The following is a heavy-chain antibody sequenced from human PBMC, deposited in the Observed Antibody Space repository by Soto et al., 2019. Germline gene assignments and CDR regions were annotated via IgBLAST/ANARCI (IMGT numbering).Heavy chain of an antibody. CDR3: ARLKTGSGSPYYYAMDV. CDR1: GDSITNGHW. Sequence: PSETLSLTCAVSGDSITNGHWWTWVRQPPGKGLEWIGEVFHSGTTNLNPSLKSRVTMSVDKSKNHFSLNLTSVTAADTAVFYCARLKTGSGSPYYYAMDVWGQGTTVTVS. V-gene: IGHV4-4*02. CDR2: VFHSGTT. D-gene: IGHD1-26*01. J-gene: IGHJ6*02.